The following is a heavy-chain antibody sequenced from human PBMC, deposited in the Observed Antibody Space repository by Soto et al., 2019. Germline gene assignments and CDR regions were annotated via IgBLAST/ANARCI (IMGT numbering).Heavy chain of an antibody. CDR1: GGTFSSYA. D-gene: IGHD3-22*01. Sequence: QVQLVQSGAEVKKPGSSVKVSCKASGGTFSSYAISWVRQAPGQGLEWMGGIVPIFGTANYAQKFQGRVTITADESTSTAYMELSSLRSEDTAVYYCARVGLRITMIVVVTDFDYWGQGTLVTVSS. CDR3: ARVGLRITMIVVVTDFDY. V-gene: IGHV1-69*01. J-gene: IGHJ4*02. CDR2: IVPIFGTA.